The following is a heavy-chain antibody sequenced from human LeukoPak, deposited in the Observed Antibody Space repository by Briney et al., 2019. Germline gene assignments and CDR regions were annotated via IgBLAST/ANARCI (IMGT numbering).Heavy chain of an antibody. J-gene: IGHJ3*02. CDR1: GGSFSGYY. CDR2: INHSGST. CDR3: AKGELRYFDWLPGPFTQSYDAFDI. Sequence: SETLSLTCAVCGGSFSGYYWSWIRQPPGKGLEWIGEINHSGSTNYNPSLKSRVTISVDTSKNQFPLKLSSVTAADTAVYYCAKGELRYFDWLPGPFTQSYDAFDIWGQGTMVTVSS. V-gene: IGHV4-34*01. D-gene: IGHD3-9*01.